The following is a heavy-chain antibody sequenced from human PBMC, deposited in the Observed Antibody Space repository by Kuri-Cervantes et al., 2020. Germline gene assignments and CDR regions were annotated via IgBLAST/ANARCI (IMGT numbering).Heavy chain of an antibody. V-gene: IGHV3-30*18. Sequence: GESLKISCAASGFTLSSYGMHWVRQAPGKGLEWVAVISYDGSNKYYADSVKGRFTISRDNSKNTLYLQMNSLRAEDTAVYYCAKDHSGWDETPDYWGQGTLVTDSS. J-gene: IGHJ4*02. CDR3: AKDHSGWDETPDY. D-gene: IGHD6-19*01. CDR2: ISYDGSNK. CDR1: GFTLSSYG.